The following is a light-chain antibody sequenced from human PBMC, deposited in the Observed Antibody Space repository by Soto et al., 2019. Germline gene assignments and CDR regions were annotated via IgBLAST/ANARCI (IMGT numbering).Light chain of an antibody. V-gene: IGKV3-20*01. CDR2: GAS. CDR3: QQYGSSRVT. CDR1: QSVSSSY. Sequence: EIGLTQAPGTLSLSPGERATLSCRASQSVSSSYLAWYQQKPGQAPRLLIYGASSRATGIPDRFSGSGSGTDFTLTIIRLEPEDLAVYDCQQYGSSRVTFGPGTKVDIK. J-gene: IGKJ3*01.